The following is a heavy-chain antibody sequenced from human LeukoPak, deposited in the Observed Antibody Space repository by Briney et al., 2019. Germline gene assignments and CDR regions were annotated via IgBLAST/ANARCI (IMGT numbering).Heavy chain of an antibody. J-gene: IGHJ6*03. D-gene: IGHD1-26*01. CDR3: ARDPYSGNYGNYYYYYMDV. V-gene: IGHV3-74*03. CDR1: GFTFSSYG. Sequence: GGSLRLSCAASGFTFSSYGMHWVRQAPGKGLVWVARISSDGSSTTYADSVKGRFTISRDNAKNSLYLQMKRLRAEETDLYLCARDPYSGNYGNYYYYYMDVWGKGTTVTISS. CDR2: ISSDGSST.